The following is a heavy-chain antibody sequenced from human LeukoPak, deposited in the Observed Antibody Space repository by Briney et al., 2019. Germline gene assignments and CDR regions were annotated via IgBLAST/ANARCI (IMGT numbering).Heavy chain of an antibody. CDR3: TRFRTGYSSGWYRALDY. V-gene: IGHV3-49*04. J-gene: IGHJ4*02. Sequence: GGSLRLSCTASGFTFGDYAMSWVRQAPGKGLEWVGFIRSKAYGGTTEYAASVKGRFTISRDDSKSIAYLQMNSLKTEDTAVYYCTRFRTGYSSGWYRALDYWGQGTLVTVSS. D-gene: IGHD6-19*01. CDR1: GFTFGDYA. CDR2: IRSKAYGGTT.